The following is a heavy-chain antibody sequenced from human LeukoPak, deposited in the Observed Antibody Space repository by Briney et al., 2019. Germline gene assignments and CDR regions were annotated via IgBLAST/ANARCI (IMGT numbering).Heavy chain of an antibody. J-gene: IGHJ4*02. D-gene: IGHD3-10*01. CDR3: TTDAMVRGDFDY. CDR2: IKSKSGGETT. V-gene: IGHV3-15*01. Sequence: RGSLRLSCAASGFTFKNAWMNWVRQAPGKGLEWVGRIKSKSGGETTDYAAPVKGRFTISRDDSKTTLFLQMNSLKAEDTAVYYCTTDAMVRGDFDYWGQGTLVTVSS. CDR1: GFTFKNAW.